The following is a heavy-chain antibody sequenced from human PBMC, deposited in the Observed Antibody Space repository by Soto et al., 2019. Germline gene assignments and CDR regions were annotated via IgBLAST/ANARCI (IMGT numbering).Heavy chain of an antibody. D-gene: IGHD6-19*01. J-gene: IGHJ4*02. CDR2: ISWNSGSI. CDR1: GFTFDDYA. Sequence: PGGSLRLSCAASGFTFDDYAMHWVRQAPGKGLEWVSGISWNSGSIGYADSVKGRFTVSRDNAKNSLYLQMNSLRAEDTALYYCAKDIHAVAGAIDYWGQGTLVTVSS. V-gene: IGHV3-9*01. CDR3: AKDIHAVAGAIDY.